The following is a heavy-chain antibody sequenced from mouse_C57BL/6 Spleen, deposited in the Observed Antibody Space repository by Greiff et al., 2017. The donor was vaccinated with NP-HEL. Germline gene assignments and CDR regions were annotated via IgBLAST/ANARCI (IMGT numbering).Heavy chain of an antibody. V-gene: IGHV14-1*01. J-gene: IGHJ3*01. CDR1: GFNIKDYY. D-gene: IGHD1-1*01. CDR3: TGYYGSSSWFAY. Sequence: VQLQQSGAELVRPGASVKLSCTASGFNIKDYYMHWVKQRPEQGLEWIGRIDPEDGDTEYAPKFQGKATMTAATSSNTAYLQLSSLTSEDTAVYYCTGYYGSSSWFAYWGQGTLVTVSA. CDR2: IDPEDGDT.